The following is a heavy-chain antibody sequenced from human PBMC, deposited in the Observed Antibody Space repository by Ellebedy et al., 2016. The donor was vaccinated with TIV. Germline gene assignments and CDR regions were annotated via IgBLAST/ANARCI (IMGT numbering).Heavy chain of an antibody. D-gene: IGHD4-11*01. Sequence: ASVKVSXXASGNTFIPYAFTWVRQAPGQGLEWMGWIGTYNGKTHYAERFQGRVTMTTDTPTSTAYMELRSLRSDDAAVYYCARDTIYSDYANAFDVWGQGTLVTVSS. J-gene: IGHJ3*01. CDR1: GNTFIPYA. CDR3: ARDTIYSDYANAFDV. V-gene: IGHV1-18*04. CDR2: IGTYNGKT.